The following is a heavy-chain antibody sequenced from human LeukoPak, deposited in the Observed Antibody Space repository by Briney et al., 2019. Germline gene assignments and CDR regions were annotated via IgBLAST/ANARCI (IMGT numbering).Heavy chain of an antibody. CDR1: GCTFTSYY. J-gene: IGHJ6*02. V-gene: IGHV1-46*01. D-gene: IGHD3-10*01. Sequence: RASVKVSCKASGCTFTSYYMHWVRQAPGQGLEWMGIINPSGGSTSYAQKFQGRVTMTKDTLYLEINSLRGEDTATYYCARRWLGDPYGMDVWGQGTTVTVSS. CDR3: ARRWLGDPYGMDV. CDR2: INPSGGST.